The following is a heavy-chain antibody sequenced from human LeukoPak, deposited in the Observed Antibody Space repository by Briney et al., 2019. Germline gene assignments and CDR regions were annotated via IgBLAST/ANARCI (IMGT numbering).Heavy chain of an antibody. CDR2: ISYDGSNK. CDR1: GFTFSSYG. Sequence: GSLRLSCAASGFTFSSYGMHWVRQAPGKGLEWVAVISYDGSNKYYADSVKGRFTISRDNSKNTLYLQMNSLRAEDTAVYYCARDSYYDILTGYPNWFDPWGQGTLVTVSS. CDR3: ARDSYYDILTGYPNWFDP. D-gene: IGHD3-9*01. V-gene: IGHV3-30*03. J-gene: IGHJ5*02.